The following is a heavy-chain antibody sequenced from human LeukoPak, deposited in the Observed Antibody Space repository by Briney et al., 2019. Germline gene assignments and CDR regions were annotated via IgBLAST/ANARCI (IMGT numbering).Heavy chain of an antibody. Sequence: PGGSLRLSCAASGLTFSSHWMHWVRQAPGKGLEWVAVISYDGSNKYYADSVKGRFTISRDNSKNTLYLQMNSLRAEDTAVYYCARDSVGATNYFDYWGQGTLVTVSS. CDR1: GLTFSSHW. V-gene: IGHV3-30-3*01. CDR2: ISYDGSNK. CDR3: ARDSVGATNYFDY. J-gene: IGHJ4*02. D-gene: IGHD1-26*01.